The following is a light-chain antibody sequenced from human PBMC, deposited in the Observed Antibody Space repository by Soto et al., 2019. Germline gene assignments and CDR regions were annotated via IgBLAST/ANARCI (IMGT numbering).Light chain of an antibody. V-gene: IGKV3-15*01. CDR2: GAA. CDR3: RQYNDWPPRT. Sequence: EVVLAESPATLSLSSGESAPLSCRASQSVSSNLVWYQQQPAQPPRLIIIGAATRATGSPARRFSGSAWGTYFTPIISRLSADYAVYYYRQYNDWPPRTFGGGTKVDI. CDR1: QSVSSN. J-gene: IGKJ4*02.